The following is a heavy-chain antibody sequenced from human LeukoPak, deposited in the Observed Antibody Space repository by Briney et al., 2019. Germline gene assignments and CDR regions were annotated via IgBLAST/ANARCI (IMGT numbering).Heavy chain of an antibody. Sequence: GGSLRLSCAASGFTFSSYSMNWVRQAPGKGLEWVSSITSSSSYIYYADSVKGRFTISRDNAKNSLYLQMNSLRAEDTAVYYCATDLIHYYASGAKTWGQGTLVTVSS. J-gene: IGHJ5*02. CDR1: GFTFSSYS. V-gene: IGHV3-21*01. CDR2: ITSSSSYI. D-gene: IGHD3-10*01. CDR3: ATDLIHYYASGAKT.